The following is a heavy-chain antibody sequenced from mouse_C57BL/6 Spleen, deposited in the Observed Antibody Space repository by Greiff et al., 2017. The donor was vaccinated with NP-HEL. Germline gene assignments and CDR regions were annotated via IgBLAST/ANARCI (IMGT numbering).Heavy chain of an antibody. CDR3: APYGNVYYYAMDY. J-gene: IGHJ4*01. CDR1: GYAFSSSW. CDR2: IYPGDGDT. V-gene: IGHV1-82*01. Sequence: QVQLKESGPELVKPGASVKISCKASGYAFSSSWMNWVKQRPGKGLEWIGRIYPGDGDTNYNGKFKGKATLTADKSSSTAYMQLSSLTSEDSAVYFCAPYGNVYYYAMDYWGQGTSVTVSS. D-gene: IGHD2-1*01.